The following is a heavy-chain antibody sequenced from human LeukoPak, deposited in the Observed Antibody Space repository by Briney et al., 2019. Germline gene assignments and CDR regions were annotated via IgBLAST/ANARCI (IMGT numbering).Heavy chain of an antibody. Sequence: GGSLRLSCAASGFTFSSYWMSWVRQAPGKGLEWVANIKQDGSEKYYVDSVKGRFTISRDNAKNSLYLQMNSLRAEDTAVYYCARGRWEYQLLDAFDIWGQGTMVTVSS. J-gene: IGHJ3*02. D-gene: IGHD2-2*01. V-gene: IGHV3-7*01. CDR2: IKQDGSEK. CDR1: GFTFSSYW. CDR3: ARGRWEYQLLDAFDI.